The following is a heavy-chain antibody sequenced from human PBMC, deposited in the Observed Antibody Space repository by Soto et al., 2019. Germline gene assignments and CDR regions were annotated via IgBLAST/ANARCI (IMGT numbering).Heavy chain of an antibody. CDR3: ARDVSFVPTEASPYYFDY. CDR1: GGTFSSYA. CDR2: IIPIFGTA. D-gene: IGHD2-8*01. V-gene: IGHV1-69*13. J-gene: IGHJ4*02. Sequence: SVKVSCKASGGTFSSYAISWVRQAPGQGLEWMGGIIPIFGTANYAQKFQGRVTITADESTSTAYMELSSLRSEDTAVYYCARDVSFVPTEASPYYFDYWGQGTLVTVSS.